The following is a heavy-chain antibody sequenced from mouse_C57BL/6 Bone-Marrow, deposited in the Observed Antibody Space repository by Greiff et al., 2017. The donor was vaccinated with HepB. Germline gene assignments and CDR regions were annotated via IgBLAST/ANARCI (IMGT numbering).Heavy chain of an antibody. J-gene: IGHJ3*01. Sequence: VQLQQSGAELMKPGASVKLSCKATGYTFTGYWIEWVKQRPGHGLEWIGEILPGSGSTNYNEKFKGKATFTADTSSNAAYMQLSSLTTGASAIYYGAGWPYGYDGAWFAYGGQGTLVTVSA. V-gene: IGHV1-9*01. CDR3: AGWPYGYDGAWFAY. D-gene: IGHD2-2*01. CDR2: ILPGSGST. CDR1: GYTFTGYW.